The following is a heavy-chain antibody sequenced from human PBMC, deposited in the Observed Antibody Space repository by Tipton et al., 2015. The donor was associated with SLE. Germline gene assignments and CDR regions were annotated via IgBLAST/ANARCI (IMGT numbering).Heavy chain of an antibody. D-gene: IGHD6-19*01. CDR2: IYYTGST. CDR1: GGSISSATCF. Sequence: TLSLTCTVSGGSISSATCFWGSIRQPPGKGLGWIGSIYYTGSTYNNPSLNSRFAISVDTSKNQFSLKLSSVTAADKAVYYCARHVTQWLSRGPIDPWGQGTLVTVSS. V-gene: IGHV4-39*01. J-gene: IGHJ5*02. CDR3: ARHVTQWLSRGPIDP.